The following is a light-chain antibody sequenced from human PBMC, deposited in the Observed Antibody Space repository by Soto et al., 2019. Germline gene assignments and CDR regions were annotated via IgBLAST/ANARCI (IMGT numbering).Light chain of an antibody. V-gene: IGKV3-20*01. Sequence: IVLKQSLGTLSLSPGERATLSCRASQGVSSSYLAWYQQKPGQAPRLLIYGSSSRATGIPDRFSVSGSGTDFTLTISRLEPEDFAVYYCQQYVTSPTFGQGTLLEIK. CDR3: QQYVTSPT. CDR2: GSS. J-gene: IGKJ5*01. CDR1: QGVSSSY.